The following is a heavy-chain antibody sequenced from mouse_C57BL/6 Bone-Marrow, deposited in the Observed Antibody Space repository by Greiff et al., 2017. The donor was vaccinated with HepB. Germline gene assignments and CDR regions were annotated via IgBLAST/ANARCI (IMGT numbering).Heavy chain of an antibody. CDR1: GFSLTSYG. V-gene: IGHV2-2*01. CDR3: ARNWITTVVALDY. D-gene: IGHD1-1*01. Sequence: VMLVESGPGLVQPSQSLSITCTVSGFSLTSYGVHWVRQSPGKGLEWLGVIWSGGSTDYNAAFISRLSISKDNSKSQVFFKMNSLQADDTAIYYCARNWITTVVALDYWGQGTTLTVSS. J-gene: IGHJ2*01. CDR2: IWSGGST.